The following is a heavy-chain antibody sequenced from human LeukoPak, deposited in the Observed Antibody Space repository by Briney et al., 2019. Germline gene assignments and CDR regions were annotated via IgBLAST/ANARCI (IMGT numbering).Heavy chain of an antibody. Sequence: GGSLRLSCAASGFTFSTHVMRWVRQAPGKGLEWVSSINGDGGYTYYADSVKGRFTISRDNAKNSLYLQMNSLRAEDTAVYYCATREEGGIQLWGQGTLVTVSS. CDR2: INGDGGYT. D-gene: IGHD5-18*01. J-gene: IGHJ4*02. CDR1: GFTFSTHV. CDR3: ATREEGGIQL. V-gene: IGHV3-21*01.